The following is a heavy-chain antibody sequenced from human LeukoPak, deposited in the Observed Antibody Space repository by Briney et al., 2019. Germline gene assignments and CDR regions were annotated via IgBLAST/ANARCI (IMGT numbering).Heavy chain of an antibody. Sequence: SETLSLTCTVSGGSIGSYYWSWIRQPPGKGLEWIGYIYYSGSTNYNPSLKSRVTISVDTSKNQFSLKLSSVTAADTAVYYCARRYDPGWFDPWGQGTLVTVSS. CDR1: GGSIGSYY. V-gene: IGHV4-59*08. CDR3: ARRYDPGWFDP. D-gene: IGHD5-12*01. CDR2: IYYSGST. J-gene: IGHJ5*02.